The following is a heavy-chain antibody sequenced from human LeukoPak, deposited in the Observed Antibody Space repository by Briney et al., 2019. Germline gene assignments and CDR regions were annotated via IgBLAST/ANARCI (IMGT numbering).Heavy chain of an antibody. CDR3: ARDLIDYYYGMDV. CDR1: GGSISSYY. D-gene: IGHD3-22*01. V-gene: IGHV4-59*01. CDR2: IYYSGST. Sequence: SEALSLTCTVSGGSISSYYWSWIRQPPGKGLEWIGYIYYSGSTNYNPSLKSRVTISVDTSKNQFSLKLSSVTAADTAVYYCARDLIDYYYGMDVWGQGTTVTVSS. J-gene: IGHJ6*02.